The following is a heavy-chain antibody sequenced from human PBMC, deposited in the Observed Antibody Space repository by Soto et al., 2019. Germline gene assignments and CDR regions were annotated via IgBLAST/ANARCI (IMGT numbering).Heavy chain of an antibody. V-gene: IGHV3-9*01. Sequence: GGSLRLSCVGTGLNFDDFAMHWVRQAPGKGLEWVSGITWNSRVLAYADSVKGRFTISRDNARNSLYLQMDSLRDEDTALYYCAKVDGNISERGYYFDSWGQGTVVTVSS. J-gene: IGHJ4*02. D-gene: IGHD5-12*01. CDR2: ITWNSRVL. CDR3: AKVDGNISERGYYFDS. CDR1: GLNFDDFA.